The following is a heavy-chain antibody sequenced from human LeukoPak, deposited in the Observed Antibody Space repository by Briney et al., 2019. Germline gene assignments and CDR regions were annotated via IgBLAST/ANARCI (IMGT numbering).Heavy chain of an antibody. CDR3: ARHSSIFGELNWFDP. Sequence: PSQTLSLTCTVSGGSISSSSYYWGWIRQPPGKGLEWIGSIYYSGSTYCNPSLKSRVTISVDTSKNQFSLKLSSVTAADTAVYYCARHSSIFGELNWFDPWGQGTLVTVSS. V-gene: IGHV4-39*01. CDR2: IYYSGST. CDR1: GGSISSSSYY. J-gene: IGHJ5*02. D-gene: IGHD3-3*01.